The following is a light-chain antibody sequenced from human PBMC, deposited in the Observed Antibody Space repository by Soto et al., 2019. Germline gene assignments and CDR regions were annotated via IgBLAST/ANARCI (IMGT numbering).Light chain of an antibody. V-gene: IGLV2-14*01. J-gene: IGLJ3*02. Sequence: QSVLTQPASVSGSPGQSITISCTGTSSDVGGYNYVSWYQQHPGKAPKLIIYEVSNRPSGVSNRFSGSKSGNTASLTISGLQAEDEADYFCSSYAGSSTYVFGGGTKLTVL. CDR3: SSYAGSSTYV. CDR2: EVS. CDR1: SSDVGGYNY.